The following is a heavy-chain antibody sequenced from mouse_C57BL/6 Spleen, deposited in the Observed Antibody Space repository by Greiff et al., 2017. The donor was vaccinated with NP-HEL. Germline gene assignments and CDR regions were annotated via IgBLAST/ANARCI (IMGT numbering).Heavy chain of an antibody. CDR1: GYTFTDYY. CDR3: ARGLYYTPSYAMDY. V-gene: IGHV1-76*01. Sequence: QVQLQQSGAELVRPGASVKLSCKASGYTFTDYYINWVKQRPGQGLEWIARIYPGSGNTYYNEKFKGKATLTAEKSSSTAYMQLSSLTSEDSAVYFCARGLYYTPSYAMDYWGQGTSVTVAS. CDR2: IYPGSGNT. J-gene: IGHJ4*01. D-gene: IGHD2-1*01.